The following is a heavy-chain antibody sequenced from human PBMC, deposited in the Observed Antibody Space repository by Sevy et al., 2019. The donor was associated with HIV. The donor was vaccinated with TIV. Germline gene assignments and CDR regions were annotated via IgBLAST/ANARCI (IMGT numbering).Heavy chain of an antibody. CDR2: IYYSGST. Sequence: SETVSLTCTVSGGSISSSTYYWGWIRQPPGKGLEWIASIYYSGSTYYNVSLESRVTISVDMSKNQFSLRLSSVTAADTAVYYCARHGGIAVATLDYWGQGTLVTVSS. V-gene: IGHV4-39*01. CDR3: ARHGGIAVATLDY. D-gene: IGHD6-19*01. CDR1: GGSISSSTYY. J-gene: IGHJ4*02.